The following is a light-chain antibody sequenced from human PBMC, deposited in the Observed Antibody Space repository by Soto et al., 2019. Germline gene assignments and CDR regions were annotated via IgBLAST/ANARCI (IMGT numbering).Light chain of an antibody. CDR1: SSDVGSYNL. V-gene: IGLV2-23*01. J-gene: IGLJ3*02. Sequence: QSALTQPASVSGSPGQAITISCTGTSSDVGSYNLVSWYQQNANKAPKVMIYEGSKRPSGVSNRFSGSNSGNTASLTISGLQAEDQADYYCCSYADIDTPFWVFGGGTKLTVL. CDR3: CSYADIDTPFWV. CDR2: EGS.